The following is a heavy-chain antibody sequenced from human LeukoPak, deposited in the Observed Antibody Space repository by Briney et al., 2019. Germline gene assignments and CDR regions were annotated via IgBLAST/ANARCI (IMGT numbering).Heavy chain of an antibody. CDR1: GFTFSSYS. CDR2: ISSRSNYL. CDR3: SRGGRWLPDAY. V-gene: IGHV3-21*01. D-gene: IGHD5-24*01. Sequence: KPGGSLRLSCAASGFTFSSYSMNWVRQAPGKGLEWLATISSRSNYLYYADSVKGRFIISRDYARNSLNLQMNGLRVEDTAIYYCSRGGRWLPDAYWGRGTLVAVTS. J-gene: IGHJ4*02.